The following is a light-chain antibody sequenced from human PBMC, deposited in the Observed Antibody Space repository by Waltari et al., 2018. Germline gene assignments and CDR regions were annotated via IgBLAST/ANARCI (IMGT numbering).Light chain of an antibody. V-gene: IGKV4-1*01. J-gene: IGKJ1*01. CDR2: WAS. CDR3: QQYYRRRT. CDR1: QSILYIPNDKNY. Sequence: DIVMTQSPDSLAVSLGERATINRKSSQSILYIPNDKNYLAWYQQKPGQPPKLLIYWASIRQSGVPDRFSGSGSGTDFTLTISSLQADDVAVYYCQQYYRRRTCGQGTRLEIK.